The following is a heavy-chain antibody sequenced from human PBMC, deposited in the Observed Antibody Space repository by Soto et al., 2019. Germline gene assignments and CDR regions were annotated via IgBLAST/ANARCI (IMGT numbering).Heavy chain of an antibody. CDR1: GFTFSSYS. Sequence: EVQLVESGGGLVQPGGSLRLSCAASGFTFSSYSMNWVRQAPGKGLEWVSYISSSSSTIYYADSVKGLFTISRDNAKHSLYLQMNSLRAEDTAVYYCARDRKYQPLPEYWGQGTLVTVSS. J-gene: IGHJ4*02. CDR3: ARDRKYQPLPEY. D-gene: IGHD2-2*01. V-gene: IGHV3-48*01. CDR2: ISSSSSTI.